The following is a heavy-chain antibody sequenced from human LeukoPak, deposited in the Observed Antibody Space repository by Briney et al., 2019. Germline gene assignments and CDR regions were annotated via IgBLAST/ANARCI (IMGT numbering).Heavy chain of an antibody. V-gene: IGHV3-23*01. D-gene: IGHD3-22*01. CDR3: AKDGIVVSYFDY. CDR2: ISGSDGST. CDR1: GFTFSSYV. J-gene: IGHJ4*02. Sequence: GGSLRLSCAASGFTFSSYVMSWVRQAPGKGLEWVSAISGSDGSTWYADSVKGRFTVSRDNSKNTLYLQMNSLRAEDTAMYYCAKDGIVVSYFDYWGQGTLVTVSS.